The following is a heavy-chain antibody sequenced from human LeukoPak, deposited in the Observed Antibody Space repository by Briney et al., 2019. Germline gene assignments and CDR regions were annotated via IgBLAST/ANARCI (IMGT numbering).Heavy chain of an antibody. CDR1: GYTFTSYG. J-gene: IGHJ4*02. D-gene: IGHD6-19*01. CDR2: ISAYNGNT. V-gene: IGHV1-18*01. CDR3: ARTFNLQWLAHFDY. Sequence: GASVEVSCKASGYTFTSYGISWVRQAPGQGLEWMGWISAYNGNTNYAQKFQGRVTMTRDTSISTAYMELSRLRSDDTAVYYCARTFNLQWLAHFDYWGQGTLVTVSS.